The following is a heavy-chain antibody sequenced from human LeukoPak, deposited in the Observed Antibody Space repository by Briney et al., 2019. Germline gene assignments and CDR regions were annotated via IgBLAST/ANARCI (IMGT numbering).Heavy chain of an antibody. J-gene: IGHJ4*02. V-gene: IGHV3-66*01. CDR1: GFTVSDNY. Sequence: PGGSLRLSCAASGFTVSDNYMSWVRLAPGKGLEWVSVIYSGGSTYYADPVKGRFTISRDNSKNTIYLQMNSPRAEDTAVYYCARENKAVAAHYFDYWGQGTLVTVSS. CDR2: IYSGGST. CDR3: ARENKAVAAHYFDY. D-gene: IGHD6-19*01.